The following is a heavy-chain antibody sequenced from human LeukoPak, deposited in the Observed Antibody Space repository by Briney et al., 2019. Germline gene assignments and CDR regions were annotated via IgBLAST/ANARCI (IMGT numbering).Heavy chain of an antibody. CDR3: ARDRVVGATIAFDI. CDR2: ISSSGST. V-gene: IGHV4-61*02. J-gene: IGHJ3*02. D-gene: IGHD1-26*01. Sequence: PSETLSLTCTVSGDSISSGDYYWSWIRQPAGKGLEWIERISSSGSTNYNPSLKSRVTISVDTSKNQFSLKLSSVTAADTAVYYCARDRVVGATIAFDIWGQGTMVTVSS. CDR1: GDSISSGDYY.